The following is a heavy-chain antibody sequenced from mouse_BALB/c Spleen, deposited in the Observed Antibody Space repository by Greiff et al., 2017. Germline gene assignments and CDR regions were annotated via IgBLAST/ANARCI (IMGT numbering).Heavy chain of an antibody. CDR1: GYTFTDYY. V-gene: IGHV1-77*01. CDR3: ARRYGSSYDWFAY. D-gene: IGHD1-1*01. J-gene: IGHJ3*01. Sequence: VKLMESGAELARPGASVKLSCKASGYTFTDYYINWVKQRTGQGLEWIGEIYPGSGNTYYNEKFKGKATLTADKSSSTAYMQLSSLTSEDSAVYFCARRYGSSYDWFAYWGQGTLVTVSA. CDR2: IYPGSGNT.